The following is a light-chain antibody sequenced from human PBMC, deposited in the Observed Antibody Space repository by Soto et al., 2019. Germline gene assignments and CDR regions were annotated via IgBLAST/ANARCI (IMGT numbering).Light chain of an antibody. Sequence: EIVLTQSPGTLSLSPGERATLSCRASQSVSSSYLAWYQQKPRQAPRLLIYGASSRATGIPDRFSGSGSGTDFTLTISRLEPEDFAVYYCQQYGSSGEITFGQGTRLEIK. V-gene: IGKV3-20*01. CDR2: GAS. J-gene: IGKJ5*01. CDR3: QQYGSSGEIT. CDR1: QSVSSSY.